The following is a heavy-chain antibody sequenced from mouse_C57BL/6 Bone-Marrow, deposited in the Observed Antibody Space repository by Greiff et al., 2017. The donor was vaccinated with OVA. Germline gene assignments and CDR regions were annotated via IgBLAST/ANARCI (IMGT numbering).Heavy chain of an antibody. CDR1: GYAFTSSW. Sequence: QVQLQQSGPELVKPGASVKISCKASGYAFTSSWMNWVKQRPGKGLEWIGRIYPGDGDTNYNGKFKGKATLTADKSSSTAYIQLSSLTSEDSAVYFGAYYGSSGAMDYWGQGTPVTVSS. D-gene: IGHD1-1*01. V-gene: IGHV1-82*01. CDR3: AYYGSSGAMDY. CDR2: IYPGDGDT. J-gene: IGHJ4*01.